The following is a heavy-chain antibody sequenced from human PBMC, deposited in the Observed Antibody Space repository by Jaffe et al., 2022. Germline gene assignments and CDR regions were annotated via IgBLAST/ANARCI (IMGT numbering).Heavy chain of an antibody. CDR2: IRYDGSNK. Sequence: QVQLVESGGGVVQPGGSLRLSCAASGFTFSSYGMHWVRQAPGKGLEWVAFIRYDGSNKYYADSVKGRFTISRDNSKNTLYLQMNSLRAEDTAVYYCAKDGGMARLRGGHFDYWGQGTLVTVSS. CDR3: AKDGGMARLRGGHFDY. D-gene: IGHD3-16*01. V-gene: IGHV3-30*02. J-gene: IGHJ4*02. CDR1: GFTFSSYG.